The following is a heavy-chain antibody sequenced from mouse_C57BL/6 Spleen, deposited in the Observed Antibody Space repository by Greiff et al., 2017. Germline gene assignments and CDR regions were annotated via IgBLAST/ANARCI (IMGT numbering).Heavy chain of an antibody. V-gene: IGHV1-55*01. J-gene: IGHJ3*01. D-gene: IGHD2-4*01. Sequence: QVQLQQPGAELVKPGASVKMSCKASGYTFTSYWITWVKQRPGQGLEWIGDIYPGSGSTNYNEKFKSKATLTVDTSSSTAYMQLSSLTSEDSAVYYCANLYDYDVAWFAYWGEGNLVTVSA. CDR1: GYTFTSYW. CDR3: ANLYDYDVAWFAY. CDR2: IYPGSGST.